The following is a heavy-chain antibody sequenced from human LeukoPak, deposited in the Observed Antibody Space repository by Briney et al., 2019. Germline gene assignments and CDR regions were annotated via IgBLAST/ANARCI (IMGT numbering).Heavy chain of an antibody. D-gene: IGHD1-26*01. V-gene: IGHV3-7*01. Sequence: QPGGSLRLSCAASGFTFSSYWMSWVRQAPGKGLEWVANIKKDGSEKYYVDSVKGRFTISRDNAKNSLYLQMSSLRGEDTAVYYCASEGWEERYFDFWGQGTLVTVSS. CDR1: GFTFSSYW. CDR2: IKKDGSEK. CDR3: ASEGWEERYFDF. J-gene: IGHJ4*02.